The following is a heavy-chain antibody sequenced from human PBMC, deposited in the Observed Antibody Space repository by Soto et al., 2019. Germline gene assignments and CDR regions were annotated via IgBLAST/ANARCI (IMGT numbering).Heavy chain of an antibody. CDR1: GGSFSSGAYH. Sequence: QVQLQESGPGLVKPSQTLSLTCTVSGGSFSSGAYHWSWVRQHPGQGLEWIASISYRGITYSNPSLKIRLSMSVYTSKNQFSLNLTSVTAADTAVYHCARMTATGTRWFDPWGQGTLVTVSS. CDR3: ARMTATGTRWFDP. V-gene: IGHV4-31*03. D-gene: IGHD6-13*01. CDR2: ISYRGIT. J-gene: IGHJ5*02.